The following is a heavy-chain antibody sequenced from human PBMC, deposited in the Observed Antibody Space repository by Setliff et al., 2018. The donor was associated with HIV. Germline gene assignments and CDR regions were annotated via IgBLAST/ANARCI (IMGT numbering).Heavy chain of an antibody. J-gene: IGHJ3*02. CDR3: AKGDSSGWYTDAFDI. V-gene: IGHV4-59*01. D-gene: IGHD6-19*01. CDR2: IYYSGST. Sequence: SETLSLTCTVSGGYISSYYWSWIRQPPGKGLEWIGYIYYSGSTKYNPSLKSRVTISVDTSKNQFSLKLSSVTAADTAVYYCAKGDSSGWYTDAFDIWGQGTMVTVSS. CDR1: GGYISSYY.